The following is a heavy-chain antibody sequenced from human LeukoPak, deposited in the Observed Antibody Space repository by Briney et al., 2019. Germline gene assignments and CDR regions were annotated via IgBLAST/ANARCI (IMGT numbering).Heavy chain of an antibody. J-gene: IGHJ4*02. CDR1: GFTFSSYA. Sequence: GGSLRLSCAASGFTFSSYAMSWVRQAPGKGLEWVSAISGSGGRTYYADFVKGQFTISRDNSKNTLYLQMNSLRAEDTAVYYCVATVTILDYWGQGTLVTVSS. V-gene: IGHV3-23*01. CDR2: ISGSGGRT. CDR3: VATVTILDY. D-gene: IGHD4-11*01.